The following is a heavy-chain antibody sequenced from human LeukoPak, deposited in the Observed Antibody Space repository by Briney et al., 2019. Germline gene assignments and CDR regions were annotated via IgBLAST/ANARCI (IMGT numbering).Heavy chain of an antibody. V-gene: IGHV3-9*01. Sequence: SLKISCAASGFNFDEYAMHWVRQAPGKGLEWVSGISWNSDTIGYADSVKGRFTISRDIAKNSLYLQMNSLRVEDTALYYCAKDILYYFDTSGYGAFDIWGQGTMVTVSS. D-gene: IGHD3-22*01. CDR1: GFNFDEYA. J-gene: IGHJ3*02. CDR2: ISWNSDTI. CDR3: AKDILYYFDTSGYGAFDI.